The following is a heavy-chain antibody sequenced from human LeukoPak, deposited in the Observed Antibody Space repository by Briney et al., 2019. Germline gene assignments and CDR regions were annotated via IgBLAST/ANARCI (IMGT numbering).Heavy chain of an antibody. Sequence: ASVKVSCKSSGFTFTDEYIHWVRQAPGQGLEWMGWINPYSGAINYAQKFQGRVTLTRDTSISTAYMELSRLTSGDTAVYYCARVGAAPGHFDYWGQGTQLTVSS. CDR1: GFTFTDEY. D-gene: IGHD6-13*01. CDR3: ARVGAAPGHFDY. J-gene: IGHJ4*02. V-gene: IGHV1-2*02. CDR2: INPYSGAI.